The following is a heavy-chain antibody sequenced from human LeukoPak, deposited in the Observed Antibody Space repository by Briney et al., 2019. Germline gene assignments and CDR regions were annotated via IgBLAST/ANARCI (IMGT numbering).Heavy chain of an antibody. V-gene: IGHV4-30-4*01. D-gene: IGHD6-13*01. J-gene: IGHJ4*02. CDR1: GGSISSGDYY. Sequence: SETLSLTCTVSGGSISSGDYYWSWIRQPPGKGLEWIGYIYYSGSTYYNPSLKSRVTISVDTSKNQFSLKLSSVTAADTAVYYCARGGDSSSWFDYWGQGTLVTVSS. CDR2: IYYSGST. CDR3: ARGGDSSSWFDY.